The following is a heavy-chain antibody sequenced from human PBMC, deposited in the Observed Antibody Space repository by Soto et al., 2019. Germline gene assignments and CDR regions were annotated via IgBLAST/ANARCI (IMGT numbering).Heavy chain of an antibody. CDR1: GGSISSFY. J-gene: IGHJ6*03. V-gene: IGHV4-59*01. CDR2: IYYSGHT. Sequence: QVQMQESGPGLVKPSETLSLTCTVSGGSISSFYWSWIRQTRGKGLEGVGHIYYSGHTNYTPSLQRPVSISMDTSESQVSLKLSSVTAADTAVYYCERTQLLQNYYFFYMDVWGKGTTVTVSS. D-gene: IGHD2-15*01. CDR3: ERTQLLQNYYFFYMDV.